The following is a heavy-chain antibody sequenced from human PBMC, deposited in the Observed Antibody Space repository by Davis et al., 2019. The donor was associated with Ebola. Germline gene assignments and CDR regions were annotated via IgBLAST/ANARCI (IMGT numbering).Heavy chain of an antibody. CDR2: IYDSGFT. V-gene: IGHV4-59*01. Sequence: GALRLSCSVSGGSIRGYHWSWIRQSPGKGLEWIGYIYDSGFTNYNPSLKNRVTLSLDTSKSQFSLNLNSVTAADSAVYYCARGGKTSGWYYYFDYWGQGSLVTVSS. J-gene: IGHJ4*02. CDR1: GGSIRGYH. D-gene: IGHD6-19*01. CDR3: ARGGKTSGWYYYFDY.